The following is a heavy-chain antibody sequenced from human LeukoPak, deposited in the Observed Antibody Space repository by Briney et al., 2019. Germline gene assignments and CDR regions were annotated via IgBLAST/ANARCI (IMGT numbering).Heavy chain of an antibody. Sequence: GRSLRLSCAASGFTFSSYAMHWVRQAPGKGLEWVAVISYDGSNKYYADSVKGRFTISRDNSKNTLYVQMNSLRAEDTAVYYCAKVGYCTGGTCYKPSAFDIWGQGTMVTVSS. V-gene: IGHV3-30*04. CDR3: AKVGYCTGGTCYKPSAFDI. D-gene: IGHD2-15*01. CDR2: ISYDGSNK. J-gene: IGHJ3*02. CDR1: GFTFSSYA.